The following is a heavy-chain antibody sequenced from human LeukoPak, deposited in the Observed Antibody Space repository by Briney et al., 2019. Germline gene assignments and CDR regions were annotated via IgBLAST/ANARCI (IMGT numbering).Heavy chain of an antibody. CDR3: ARGSVWDILTD. Sequence: ASVKVSCKASGYTFTSYDINWVRQATGQGLEWMGWMNPNSVNTGYEQKFQGRVTMTRNASISTAYMELSSLRSEDTAVYYCARGSVWDILTDWGQGTLVTVSS. V-gene: IGHV1-8*01. D-gene: IGHD3-9*01. J-gene: IGHJ4*02. CDR2: MNPNSVNT. CDR1: GYTFTSYD.